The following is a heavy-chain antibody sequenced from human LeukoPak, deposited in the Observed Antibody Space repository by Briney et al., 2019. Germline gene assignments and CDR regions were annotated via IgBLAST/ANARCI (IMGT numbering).Heavy chain of an antibody. Sequence: ASVKVSCKASGGTFSSYAISWVRQAPGQGLEWMGRIIPILGIANYAQKFQGRVTITADKSTSTAYMELSSLRSEDTAVYYCARSIDDILTGYYIDYFDYWGQGTLVTVSS. D-gene: IGHD3-9*01. V-gene: IGHV1-69*04. CDR3: ARSIDDILTGYYIDYFDY. CDR1: GGTFSSYA. J-gene: IGHJ4*02. CDR2: IIPILGIA.